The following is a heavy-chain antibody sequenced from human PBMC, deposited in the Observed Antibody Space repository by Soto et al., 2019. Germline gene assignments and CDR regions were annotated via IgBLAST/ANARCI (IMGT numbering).Heavy chain of an antibody. J-gene: IGHJ4*02. D-gene: IGHD5-18*01. CDR1: GGTFSSYA. V-gene: IGHV1-69*12. CDR2: IIPIFGTA. CDR3: AREGYSYGYSGQNPFDY. Sequence: QVQLVQSGAEVKKPGSSVKVSCKASGGTFSSYAISWVRQAPGQGLEWMGGIIPIFGTANYAQKFQGRVTITADESTSTAYMELSSLRSEDTAVYYCAREGYSYGYSGQNPFDYWGQGTLVTVSS.